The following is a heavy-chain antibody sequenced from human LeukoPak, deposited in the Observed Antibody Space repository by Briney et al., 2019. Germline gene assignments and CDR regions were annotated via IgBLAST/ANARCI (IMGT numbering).Heavy chain of an antibody. CDR1: GGSISSSYYY. V-gene: IGHV4-39*07. D-gene: IGHD1-26*01. CDR2: IYYSGST. J-gene: IGHJ4*02. Sequence: SETLSLTCSVSGGSISSSYYYWGWIRQPPGKGLEWIGSIYYSGSTYYNPSLKSRVTISVDTSKNQFSLKLTSVTAADTAVYYCARSLVGASQAGVAYFDYWGQGTLVTVSS. CDR3: ARSLVGASQAGVAYFDY.